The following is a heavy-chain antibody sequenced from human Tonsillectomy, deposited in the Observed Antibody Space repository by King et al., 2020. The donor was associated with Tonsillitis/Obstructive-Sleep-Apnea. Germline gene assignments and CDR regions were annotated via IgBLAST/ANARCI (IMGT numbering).Heavy chain of an antibody. J-gene: IGHJ5*02. CDR3: AREISIAVAGFNWLDP. Sequence: VQLQESGPGLVKPSETLSLTCTVSGGSISSYYWSWIRQPPGKGLEWIGYIYYSGSTNYNPSLKSRVTISVDTSKNQFSLKLSSVTAADTAVYYCAREISIAVAGFNWLDPWGQGTLVTVSS. CDR1: GGSISSYY. D-gene: IGHD6-19*01. CDR2: IYYSGST. V-gene: IGHV4-59*01.